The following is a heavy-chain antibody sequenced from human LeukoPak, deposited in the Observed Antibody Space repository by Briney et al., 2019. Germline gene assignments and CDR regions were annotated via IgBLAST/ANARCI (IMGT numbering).Heavy chain of an antibody. D-gene: IGHD2-15*01. CDR3: ARYCSGVICYPYYYGMEV. CDR1: GGSFSGYY. CDR2: INHSGST. V-gene: IGHV4-34*01. Sequence: PSETLSLTCAVYGGSFSGYYWSWIRQPPGKGLEWIGEINHSGSTNYNPSLKSRVTISVDTSKNQFSLKLSSVTAADTAVYYCARYCSGVICYPYYYGMEVWGQGTTVTVSS. J-gene: IGHJ6*02.